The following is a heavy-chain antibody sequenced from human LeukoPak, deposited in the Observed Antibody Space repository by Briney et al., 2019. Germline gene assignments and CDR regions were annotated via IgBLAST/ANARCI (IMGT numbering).Heavy chain of an antibody. V-gene: IGHV4-61*02. CDR3: ARDIVVVPGHAFDI. CDR1: GDSISSGSYY. Sequence: PSETLSLTCTVSGDSISSGSYYWGWFRQPAGKGLEWIGRIYTSGSTNYNPSLNSRVTISVDTSKDQFSLKLSSVTAADTAVYYCARDIVVVPGHAFDIWGQGTMVTVSS. D-gene: IGHD2-2*01. CDR2: IYTSGST. J-gene: IGHJ3*02.